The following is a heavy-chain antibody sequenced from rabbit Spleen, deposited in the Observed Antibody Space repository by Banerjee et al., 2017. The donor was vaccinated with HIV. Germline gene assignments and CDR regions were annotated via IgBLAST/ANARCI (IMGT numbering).Heavy chain of an antibody. V-gene: IGHV1S45*01. J-gene: IGHJ4*01. D-gene: IGHD2-1*01. CDR2: IYGGWSATT. Sequence: QQQLVESGGGLVKPEGSLTLTCKASGWSFSGYVYICWVRQTPEKGLEVIACIYGGWSATTYYASWAKGRFTISKTSSTTVTLQMTSLTVADTATYFCARAGDAVDTFNLWGQGTLVTVS. CDR1: GWSFSGYVY. CDR3: ARAGDAVDTFNL.